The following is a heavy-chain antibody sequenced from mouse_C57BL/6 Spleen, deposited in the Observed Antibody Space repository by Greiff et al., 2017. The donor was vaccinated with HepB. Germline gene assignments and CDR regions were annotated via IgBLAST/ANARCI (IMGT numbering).Heavy chain of an antibody. CDR1: GYSITSGYY. CDR3: AREGHGNYVYYFDY. CDR2: ISYDGSN. Sequence: EVKLLESGPGLVKPSQSLSLTCSVTGYSITSGYYWNWIRQFPGNKLEWMGYISYDGSNNYNPSLKNRISITRDTSKNQFFLKLNSVTTEDTATYYCAREGHGNYVYYFDYWGQGTTLTVSS. V-gene: IGHV3-6*01. D-gene: IGHD2-1*01. J-gene: IGHJ2*01.